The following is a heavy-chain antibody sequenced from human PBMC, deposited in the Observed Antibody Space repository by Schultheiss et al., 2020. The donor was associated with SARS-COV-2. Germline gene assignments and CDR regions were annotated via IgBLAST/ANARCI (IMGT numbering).Heavy chain of an antibody. CDR3: ARGGKFYYDSSGTTDFDY. J-gene: IGHJ4*02. CDR2: ITRSGLDI. CDR1: GFRFSDLW. D-gene: IGHD3-22*01. Sequence: GESLKISCAASGFRFSDLWMNWVRQAPGKGLEWVSDITRSGLDIHYADSVKGRFTISRDNAKNSMYLQMNSLRAEDTAVYYCARGGKFYYDSSGTTDFDYWGQGTLVTVSS. V-gene: IGHV3-11*04.